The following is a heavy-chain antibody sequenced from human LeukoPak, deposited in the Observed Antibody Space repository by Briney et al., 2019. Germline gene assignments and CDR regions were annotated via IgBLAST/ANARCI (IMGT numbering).Heavy chain of an antibody. J-gene: IGHJ6*03. Sequence: GGSLRLSCAASGFTFSSYGMHWVRQAPGKGLEWVAFIRYDESNKYYADSVKGRFTISRDNSKNTLYLQMNSLRAEDTAVYYCARVYYGSGSLYYYYYYMDVWGKGTTVTISS. V-gene: IGHV3-30*02. CDR1: GFTFSSYG. D-gene: IGHD3-10*01. CDR2: IRYDESNK. CDR3: ARVYYGSGSLYYYYYYMDV.